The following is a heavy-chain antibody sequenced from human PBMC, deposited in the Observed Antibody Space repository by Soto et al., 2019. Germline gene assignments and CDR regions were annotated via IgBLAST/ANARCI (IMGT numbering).Heavy chain of an antibody. D-gene: IGHD6-19*01. CDR3: AKDGNWLDVYFDV. CDR2: SSASGRSR. V-gene: IGHV3-23*01. Sequence: GGSLRLSCVASGVEFSNYAMSWVRQAPGKGLEWVSISSASGRSRYHADSVKGRFTISRDNSKNTLYLHMTNLRAEDTAVYYCAKDGNWLDVYFDVWGQGTPVTVSS. J-gene: IGHJ4*02. CDR1: GVEFSNYA.